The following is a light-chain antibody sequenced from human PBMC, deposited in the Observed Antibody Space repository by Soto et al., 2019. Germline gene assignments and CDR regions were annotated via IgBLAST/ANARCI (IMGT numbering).Light chain of an antibody. CDR1: QSVSKNY. V-gene: IGKV3-20*01. CDR3: QHYASSPLT. J-gene: IGKJ4*01. CDR2: GAS. Sequence: EIVLTQSPGTLSLSPGERGTLSCRASQSVSKNYLAWYQQKPGQAPRVLIYGASSRATGIPDRFSGSGSGTDFTLTISRLEPEDFAVYSCQHYASSPLTFGGGTKVEIK.